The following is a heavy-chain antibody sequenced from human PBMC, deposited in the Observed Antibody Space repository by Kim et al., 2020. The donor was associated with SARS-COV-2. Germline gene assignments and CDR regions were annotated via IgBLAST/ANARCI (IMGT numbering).Heavy chain of an antibody. CDR1: GGSISSSSYY. J-gene: IGHJ4*02. D-gene: IGHD6-13*01. CDR3: ARLGEAAAGTPYFDY. CDR2: IYYSGST. Sequence: SETLSLTCTVSGGSISSSSYYWGWIRQPPGKGLEWIGSIYYSGSTYYNPSLKSRVTISVDTSKNQFSLKLSSVTAADTAVYYCARLGEAAAGTPYFDYWGQGTLVTVSS. V-gene: IGHV4-39*01.